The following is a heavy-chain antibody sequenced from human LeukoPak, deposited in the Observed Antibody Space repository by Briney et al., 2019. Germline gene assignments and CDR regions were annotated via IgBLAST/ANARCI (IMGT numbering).Heavy chain of an antibody. CDR1: RYTFTSFA. Sequence: VASVKVSCKASRYTFTSFAMNWVRQAPGQGLEWMGRINTNTGNPTYAQGFTGRFVFSLDTSVSTAYLQISSLKAEDTAVYYCARSLVGATPGFDYWGQGTLVTVSS. V-gene: IGHV7-4-1*02. CDR3: ARSLVGATPGFDY. CDR2: INTNTGNP. D-gene: IGHD1-26*01. J-gene: IGHJ4*02.